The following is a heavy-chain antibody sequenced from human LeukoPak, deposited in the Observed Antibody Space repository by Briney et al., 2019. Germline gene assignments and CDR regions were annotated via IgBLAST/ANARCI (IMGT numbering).Heavy chain of an antibody. J-gene: IGHJ4*02. D-gene: IGHD6-6*01. CDR2: INHSGST. CDR3: ARGIAARPGPRYFDY. Sequence: SETLSLTCAVSGGSFSGYYWSWIRQPPGKGLEWIGEINHSGSTNYNPSLKSRVTISVDTSKNQFSLKLRSVTAADTAVYYCARGIAARPGPRYFDYWGQGTLVTVSS. V-gene: IGHV4-34*01. CDR1: GGSFSGYY.